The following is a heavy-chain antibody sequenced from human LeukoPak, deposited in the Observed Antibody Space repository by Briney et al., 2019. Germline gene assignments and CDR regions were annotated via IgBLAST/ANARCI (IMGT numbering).Heavy chain of an antibody. J-gene: IGHJ4*02. CDR1: GFTFSSYW. CDR2: INSDGSST. V-gene: IGHV3-74*01. D-gene: IGHD6-13*01. CDR3: AKDIKSSSWYYFDY. Sequence: PGGSLRLSCAASGFTFSSYWMHWVRQAPGKGLVWVSRINSDGSSTSYADSVKGRFTISRDNAKNSLYLQMNSLRAEDTALYYCAKDIKSSSWYYFDYWGQGTLVTVSS.